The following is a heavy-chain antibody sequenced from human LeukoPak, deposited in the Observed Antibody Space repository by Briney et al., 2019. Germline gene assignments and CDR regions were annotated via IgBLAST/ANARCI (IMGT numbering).Heavy chain of an antibody. Sequence: SETLSLICAVYGGSFSGYYWSWIRQPPGKGLEWIGEINHSGSTNYNPSLKSRVTISVDTSKNQFSLKLSSVTAADTAVYYCARNVGRSSRSFWGQGTLVTVSS. CDR2: INHSGST. J-gene: IGHJ4*02. CDR1: GGSFSGYY. D-gene: IGHD6-13*01. CDR3: ARNVGRSSRSF. V-gene: IGHV4-34*01.